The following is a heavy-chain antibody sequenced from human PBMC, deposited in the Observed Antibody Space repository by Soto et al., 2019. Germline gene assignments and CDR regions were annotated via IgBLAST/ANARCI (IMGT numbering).Heavy chain of an antibody. D-gene: IGHD4-4*01. CDR1: GGSISSSSYH. CDR2: IYYSGST. CDR3: AKHRYSNYPSFDY. Sequence: PSETLSLTRTVSGGSISSSSYHWGWIRQPPGKGLEWVGSIYYSGSTFYNSSLKSRVTISVDTSKNQFSLKLSSVTAADTAVYYCAKHRYSNYPSFDYWGQGTLVTVSS. V-gene: IGHV4-39*01. J-gene: IGHJ4*02.